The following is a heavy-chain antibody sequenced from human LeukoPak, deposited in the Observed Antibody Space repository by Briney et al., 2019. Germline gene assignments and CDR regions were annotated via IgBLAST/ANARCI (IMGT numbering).Heavy chain of an antibody. V-gene: IGHV3-23*01. Sequence: PGGSLRPSCAAPGFTFSNYAMGWVRQAPGKGLEWVSSINGRDGRTYYADSVRGRFSISSDNSKNTLFLQMNSLRAEDTAVYYCARGEAFAFDMWGQGTVVTVSS. CDR1: GFTFSNYA. CDR3: ARGEAFAFDM. J-gene: IGHJ3*02. CDR2: INGRDGRT.